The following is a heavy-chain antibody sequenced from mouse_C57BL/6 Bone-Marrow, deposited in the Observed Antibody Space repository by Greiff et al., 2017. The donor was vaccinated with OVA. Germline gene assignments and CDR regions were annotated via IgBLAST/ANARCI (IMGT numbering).Heavy chain of an antibody. CDR2: IYPGSGST. V-gene: IGHV1-55*01. D-gene: IGHD1-1*01. Sequence: QVQLQQPGAELVKPGASVKMSCKASGYTFTSYWITWVKQRPGQGLEWIGDIYPGSGSTNYNEKFKSKATLTVDTSSSTAYMQLSSLTSEDSAVYYCAGRAYDYGSSYWYFDVWGTGTTVTVSS. J-gene: IGHJ1*03. CDR1: GYTFTSYW. CDR3: AGRAYDYGSSYWYFDV.